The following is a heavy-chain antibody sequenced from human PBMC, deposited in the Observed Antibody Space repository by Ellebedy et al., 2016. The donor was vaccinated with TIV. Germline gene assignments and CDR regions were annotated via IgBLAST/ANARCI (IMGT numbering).Heavy chain of an antibody. D-gene: IGHD3-10*01. J-gene: IGHJ5*02. Sequence: MPSETLSLTCGVYGGSFSDHYWAWIRQSPGKGLEWIGEINQDAYIKYNPSLKSRDTISAATSKKEISLKLTSVTAADTAVYYCARYGYDSGSYALESWGQGTLVTVSS. V-gene: IGHV4-34*01. CDR3: ARYGYDSGSYALES. CDR1: GGSFSDHY. CDR2: INQDAYI.